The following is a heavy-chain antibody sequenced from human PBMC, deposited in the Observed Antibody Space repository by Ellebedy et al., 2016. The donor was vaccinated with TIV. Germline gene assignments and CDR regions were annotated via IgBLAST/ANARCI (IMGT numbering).Heavy chain of an antibody. CDR2: ISGYKADT. CDR1: GYIFTSYG. J-gene: IGHJ4*02. Sequence: AASVKVSCKACGYIFTSYGISWVRQAPGEGLEWMGWISGYKADTNYAQKVQGRVTMTTDTSTSTAYMELRSLRSDDTAVYYCARDLGDDCTGGSCYFGAYWGQGTLVTVSS. V-gene: IGHV1-18*01. D-gene: IGHD2-15*01. CDR3: ARDLGDDCTGGSCYFGAY.